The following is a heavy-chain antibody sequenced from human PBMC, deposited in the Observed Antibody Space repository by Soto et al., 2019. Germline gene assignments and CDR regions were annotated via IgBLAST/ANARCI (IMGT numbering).Heavy chain of an antibody. D-gene: IGHD6-13*01. CDR1: GFTFSSYG. V-gene: IGHV3-33*01. CDR3: ARVGSSSWYLGY. J-gene: IGHJ4*02. CDR2: IWYDGSNK. Sequence: QVQLVESGGGVVQPGRSLRLSCAASGFTFSSYGMHWVRQAPGKGLEWVAVIWYDGSNKYYADSVKGRFTISRDNSKNTLYLQMNSLRAEDTAVYYCARVGSSSWYLGYWGQGTLVTVSS.